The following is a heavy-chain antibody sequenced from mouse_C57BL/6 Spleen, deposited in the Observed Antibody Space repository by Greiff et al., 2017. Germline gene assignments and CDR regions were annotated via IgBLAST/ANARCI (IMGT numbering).Heavy chain of an antibody. J-gene: IGHJ2*01. CDR1: GFNIKDDY. V-gene: IGHV14-4*01. CDR2: IDPENGDT. Sequence: DVHLVESGAELVRPGASVKLSCTASGFNIKDDYMHWVKQRPEQGLEWIGWIDPENGDTEYASKFQGKATITADTSSNTAYLQLSSLTSEDTAVYYCTLTGRDYWGQGTTLTVSS. CDR3: TLTGRDY. D-gene: IGHD4-1*01.